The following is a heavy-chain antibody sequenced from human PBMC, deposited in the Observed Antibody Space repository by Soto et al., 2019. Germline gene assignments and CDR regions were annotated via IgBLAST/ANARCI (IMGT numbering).Heavy chain of an antibody. Sequence: EVQLVESGGGLVQPGRSLRLSCAASGFTFDDYAMHWVRQAPGKGLDWVSGISWNSGSIGYADSVKGRFTISRDNAKNSLYRQMNSLRAEDTALYYCAKDRSRHIAVSASDYGGQGTLVTVSA. J-gene: IGHJ4*02. CDR1: GFTFDDYA. CDR3: AKDRSRHIAVSASDY. D-gene: IGHD6-19*01. CDR2: ISWNSGSI. V-gene: IGHV3-9*01.